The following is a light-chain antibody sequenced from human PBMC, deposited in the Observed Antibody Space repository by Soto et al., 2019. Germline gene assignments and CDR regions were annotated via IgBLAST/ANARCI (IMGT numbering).Light chain of an antibody. CDR3: AAWDGSLNGVV. V-gene: IGLV1-44*01. CDR1: SSNIGSKT. J-gene: IGLJ2*01. CDR2: SNN. Sequence: QSVLTQPPSASGTPGQRVTISCSGSSSNIGSKTVNWYQQLPGTAPKHLIYSNNQRPSGVPDRFSGSKSGTSASLAISGLQSEDEADYYCAAWDGSLNGVVFGGGTKLTVL.